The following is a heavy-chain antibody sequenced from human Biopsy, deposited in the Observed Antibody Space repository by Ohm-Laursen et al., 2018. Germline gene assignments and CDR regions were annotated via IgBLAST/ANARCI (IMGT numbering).Heavy chain of an antibody. CDR1: GGSFSGYY. V-gene: IGHV4-34*01. CDR3: VRGVGYYDPYHYYALDV. CDR2: INHRGST. D-gene: IGHD3-22*01. Sequence: SETLSLTCPVYGGSFSGYYWSWIRQPPGKGLEWIGEINHRGSTNYNPSLKSRVTISVDTSKNQFSLKVRSVTAADTAVYYCVRGVGYYDPYHYYALDVWGQGTTVTVSS. J-gene: IGHJ6*02.